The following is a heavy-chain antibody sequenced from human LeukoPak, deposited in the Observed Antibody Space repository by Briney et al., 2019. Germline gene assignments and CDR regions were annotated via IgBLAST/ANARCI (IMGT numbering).Heavy chain of an antibody. CDR3: ARAPRGGDSLYFDY. D-gene: IGHD2-21*02. Sequence: GGSLRLSCAASGFTFSSYSMNWVRQAPGKGLEWVSSISSSSSYTYYADSVKGRFTISRDNAKNSLYLQMNSLRAEDTAVYYCARAPRGGDSLYFDYWGQGTLVTVSS. J-gene: IGHJ4*02. V-gene: IGHV3-21*01. CDR1: GFTFSSYS. CDR2: ISSSSSYT.